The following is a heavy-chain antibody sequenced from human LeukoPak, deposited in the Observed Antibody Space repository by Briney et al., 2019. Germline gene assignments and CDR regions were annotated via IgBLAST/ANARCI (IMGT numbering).Heavy chain of an antibody. Sequence: GGALRLSCAASGFTHDDCGVGWVGQAPRNGLGGVSNIKQDGSEKYYVDSVKGRLTISRDNDKNSLYLQMNSLRAEDTAVYYCAELGITMIGGVWGKGTTVTISS. J-gene: IGHJ6*03. CDR2: IKQDGSEK. CDR3: AELGITMIGGV. V-gene: IGHV3-7*01. D-gene: IGHD3-10*02. CDR1: GFTHDDCG.